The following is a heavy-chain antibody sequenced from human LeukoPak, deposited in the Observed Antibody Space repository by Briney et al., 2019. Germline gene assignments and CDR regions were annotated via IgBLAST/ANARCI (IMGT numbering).Heavy chain of an antibody. D-gene: IGHD5-24*01. CDR3: ASKTEMATIGGVY. J-gene: IGHJ4*02. CDR2: ISSTGSTI. CDR1: GFTFSDSY. Sequence: GGSLRLSCAASGFTFSDSYMSWIRQAPGEGREWISYISSTGSTICYADSVKGRFTISRDNAKNSLYLQMNSLRAEDTAVYYCASKTEMATIGGVYWGQGTLVTVSS. V-gene: IGHV3-11*04.